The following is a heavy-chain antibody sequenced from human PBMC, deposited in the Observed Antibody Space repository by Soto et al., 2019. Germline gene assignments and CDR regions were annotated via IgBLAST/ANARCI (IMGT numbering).Heavy chain of an antibody. Sequence: EVQVLESGGGLVQPGGSLRLSCAASGFTFSSYAMNWVRQAPGKWLEWVSAISASGGSTYYADYVKGRFTISRDNSKNMLSLQMNSMRVEDTAVYYCAKDGTWIQLWLDYWGQGTLVTVSS. CDR1: GFTFSSYA. D-gene: IGHD5-18*01. V-gene: IGHV3-23*01. CDR3: AKDGTWIQLWLDY. J-gene: IGHJ4*02. CDR2: ISASGGST.